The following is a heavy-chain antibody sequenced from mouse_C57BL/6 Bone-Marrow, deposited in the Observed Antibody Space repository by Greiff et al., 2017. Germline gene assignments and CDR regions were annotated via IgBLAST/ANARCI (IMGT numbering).Heavy chain of an antibody. CDR1: GYTFTSYW. CDR3: ARGPSYYGSSLAD. CDR2: IDPNSGGT. V-gene: IGHV1-72*01. Sequence: QVQLQQPGAELVKPGASVKLSCKASGYTFTSYWMHWVKQRPGRGLEWIGRIDPNSGGTKYNEKFKSKATLTVDKPSSPAYMQLSSLTSEDSAVYYCARGPSYYGSSLADWGQGTLVTVSA. J-gene: IGHJ3*01. D-gene: IGHD1-1*01.